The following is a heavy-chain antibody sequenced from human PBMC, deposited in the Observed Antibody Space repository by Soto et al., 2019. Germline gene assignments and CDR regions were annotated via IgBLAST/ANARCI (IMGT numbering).Heavy chain of an antibody. J-gene: IGHJ4*02. Sequence: PGGSLRLSCAASGFRFTSYAMSWVRQAPGKGLEWVSGISGSGGSANYADSVKGRFTISRDNSKNTLSLQMNSLRAEDTAIYYCVKDGVVVGTLWHWGQGTLVTVSS. V-gene: IGHV3-23*01. CDR1: GFRFTSYA. CDR3: VKDGVVVGTLWH. CDR2: ISGSGGSA. D-gene: IGHD2-15*01.